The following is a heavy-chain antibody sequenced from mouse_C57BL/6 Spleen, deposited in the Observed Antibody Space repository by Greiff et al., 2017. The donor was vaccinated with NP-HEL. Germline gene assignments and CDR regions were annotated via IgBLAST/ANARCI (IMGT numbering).Heavy chain of an antibody. CDR1: GYAFTNYL. J-gene: IGHJ4*01. Sequence: QVQLQQSGAELVRPGPSVKVSCKASGYAFTNYLIEWVKQRPGQGLEWIGVINPGSGGTNYNEKFKGKATLTADKSSSTAYMQLSSLTSEDSAVYFCARRAYDYDRYYAMDYWGQGTSVTVSS. CDR2: INPGSGGT. CDR3: ARRAYDYDRYYAMDY. V-gene: IGHV1-54*01. D-gene: IGHD2-4*01.